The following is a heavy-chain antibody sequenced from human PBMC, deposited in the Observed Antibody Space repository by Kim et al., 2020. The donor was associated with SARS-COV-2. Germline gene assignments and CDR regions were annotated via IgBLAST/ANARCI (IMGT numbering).Heavy chain of an antibody. J-gene: IGHJ6*03. V-gene: IGHV1-18*01. CDR1: GYTFTSYG. Sequence: ASVKVSCKASGYTFTSYGISWVRQAPGQGLEWMGWISGYNGNTNHAQKLQGRVTMTTDTSTSTAYMEPRSLRSDDTAVYYCARWKIRFLEWPPRANYYYYMDVWGKGTTVTVSS. CDR2: ISGYNGNT. D-gene: IGHD3-3*01. CDR3: ARWKIRFLEWPPRANYYYYMDV.